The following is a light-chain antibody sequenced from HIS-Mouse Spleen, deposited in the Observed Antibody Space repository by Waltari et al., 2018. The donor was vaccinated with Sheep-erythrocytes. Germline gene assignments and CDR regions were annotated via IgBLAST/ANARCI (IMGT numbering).Light chain of an antibody. CDR1: ALPKQY. CDR3: QSADSSVV. J-gene: IGLJ2*01. CDR2: KES. V-gene: IGLV3-25*03. Sequence: YELTHPPSLSVSSGQTPLITCPGVALPKQYAYWYQQKPGRAPVMVRYKESERPSGIPERFSGSSSGTTVTLTISGGQAEDEADYYCQSADSSVVFGGGTKLTVL.